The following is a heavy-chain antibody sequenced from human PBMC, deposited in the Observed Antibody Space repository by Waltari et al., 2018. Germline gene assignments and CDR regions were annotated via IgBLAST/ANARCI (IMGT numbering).Heavy chain of an antibody. Sequence: VRKAPGKGLEWVSVIFGGGNTYYAYSVKGRITSSRASSKNTLYLQVNSLRAEDTAFYYCARSDYGDYGIDWGQGTLVTVSS. CDR3: ARSDYGDYGID. CDR2: IFGGGNT. V-gene: IGHV3-53*01. D-gene: IGHD4-17*01. J-gene: IGHJ4*02.